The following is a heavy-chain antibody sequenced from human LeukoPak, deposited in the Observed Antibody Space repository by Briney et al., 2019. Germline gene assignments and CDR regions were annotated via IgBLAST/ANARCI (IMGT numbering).Heavy chain of an antibody. CDR2: INPNSGGT. Sequence: GASVKVSCKASGYTFTGYYMHWVRQAPGQGLEWMGWINPNSGGTNYAQKFQGRVTMTRDTSINTAYMELRRLRSDDTAVYYCARRAGAYSHPYDYWGQGTLVTVSS. CDR1: GYTFTGYY. J-gene: IGHJ4*02. D-gene: IGHD4/OR15-4a*01. CDR3: ARRAGAYSHPYDY. V-gene: IGHV1-2*02.